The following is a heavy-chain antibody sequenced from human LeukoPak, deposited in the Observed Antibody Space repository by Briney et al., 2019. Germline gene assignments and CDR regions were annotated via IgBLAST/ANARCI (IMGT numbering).Heavy chain of an antibody. V-gene: IGHV4-34*01. J-gene: IGHJ4*02. Sequence: SETLSLTCAVYGESFSGYYWNWIRQSLGKGLEWIGEINHSGNTNYNPSLKSRVTISVDTSRNQFSLKLISVTAADTAVYYCARDWFHAIDYWGQGTLVTVSS. D-gene: IGHD2/OR15-2a*01. CDR1: GESFSGYY. CDR2: INHSGNT. CDR3: ARDWFHAIDY.